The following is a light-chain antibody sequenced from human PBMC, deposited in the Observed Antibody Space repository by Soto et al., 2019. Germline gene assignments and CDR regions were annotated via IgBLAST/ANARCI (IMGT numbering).Light chain of an antibody. CDR3: QQYVTSPPMYT. J-gene: IGKJ2*01. CDR2: ATS. CDR1: QSVSDSY. V-gene: IGKV3-20*01. Sequence: EIVLTQSPATLSLSPGERATLSCRASQSVSDSYLAWYQQKPGQTPRLLIYATSSRATGIPDRFSGSGSGTDFTLTISRLEPEDFAVYYCQQYVTSPPMYTFGQGTKLEIK.